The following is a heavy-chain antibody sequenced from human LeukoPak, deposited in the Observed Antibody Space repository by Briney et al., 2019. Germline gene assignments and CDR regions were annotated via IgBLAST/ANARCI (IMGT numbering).Heavy chain of an antibody. J-gene: IGHJ4*02. V-gene: IGHV3-9*01. CDR1: GFTFDDYA. D-gene: IGHD3-16*01. CDR3: AKDSGRWGYYFDY. Sequence: GRSLRLPCAASGFTFDDYAMHWVRQAPGKGLEWVSGISWNSGSIGYADSVKGRFTISRDNAKNSLYLQMNSLRAEDTALYYCAKDSGRWGYYFDYWGQGTLVTVSS. CDR2: ISWNSGSI.